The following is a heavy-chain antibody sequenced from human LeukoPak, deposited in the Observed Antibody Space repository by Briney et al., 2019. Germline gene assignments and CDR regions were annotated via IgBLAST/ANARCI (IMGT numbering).Heavy chain of an antibody. CDR3: ASLYYFDSSGYYYGKADI. Sequence: PSETLSLTCTVSGGSISSGGYYCSWIRQLPGKGLECIGFIYYSGSIFYNPSLKSRVTISIDTSKNQFSLKLSSVTAADTAVYYCASLYYFDSSGYYYGKADIWGQGTMVTVSS. CDR2: IYYSGSI. V-gene: IGHV4-31*03. D-gene: IGHD3-22*01. CDR1: GGSISSGGYY. J-gene: IGHJ3*02.